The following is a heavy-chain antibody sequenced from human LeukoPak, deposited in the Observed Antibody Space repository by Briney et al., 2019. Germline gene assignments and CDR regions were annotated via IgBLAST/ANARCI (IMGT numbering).Heavy chain of an antibody. Sequence: TGGSLRLSCAASGFTFSSYAIHWVRQAPGKGLEWVAGVSYDGTDKYYADSVKARFSISRDNSKNTLFLQMNSLKPEDTAVFYCARVGHILGAKLDYWGQGTLVTVSS. D-gene: IGHD1-26*01. CDR1: GFTFSSYA. CDR3: ARVGHILGAKLDY. CDR2: VSYDGTDK. J-gene: IGHJ4*02. V-gene: IGHV3-30*04.